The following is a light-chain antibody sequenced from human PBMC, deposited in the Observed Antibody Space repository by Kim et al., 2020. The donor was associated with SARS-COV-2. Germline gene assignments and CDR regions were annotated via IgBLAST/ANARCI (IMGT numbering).Light chain of an antibody. Sequence: QLVLTQSPSASASLGASVKLTCTLNSGHRSYAIAWHQQQPEKGPRYLMKLNSDGSHSKGDGIPDRFSGSSSGAERYLTISSLQSEDEADYYCQTWGTGIKWVFGGGAKLTVL. CDR3: QTWGTGIKWV. CDR2: LNSDGSH. V-gene: IGLV4-69*01. CDR1: SGHRSYA. J-gene: IGLJ3*02.